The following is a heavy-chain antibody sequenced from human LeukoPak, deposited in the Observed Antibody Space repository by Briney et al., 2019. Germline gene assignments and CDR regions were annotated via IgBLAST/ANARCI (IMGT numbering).Heavy chain of an antibody. J-gene: IGHJ4*02. Sequence: GGSLRLSCAASGFTVSSNYMSWVRQAPGKGLEWVSVIYSGGSTYYADSVKGRFTISRDNSKNTLYLQMNSLRAEDTAVYYCAGERLGELSVDYWGQGTLVTVSS. CDR3: AGERLGELSVDY. CDR1: GFTVSSNY. V-gene: IGHV3-66*01. CDR2: IYSGGST. D-gene: IGHD3-16*02.